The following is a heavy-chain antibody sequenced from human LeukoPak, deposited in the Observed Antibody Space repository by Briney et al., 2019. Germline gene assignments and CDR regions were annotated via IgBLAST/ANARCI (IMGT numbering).Heavy chain of an antibody. CDR1: GFTFSSYA. CDR3: AKVPVFSLTISEVVTDDAFDI. CDR2: VSGSGGAT. V-gene: IGHV3-23*01. Sequence: GGSLRLSCAASGFTFSSYAMSWVRQAPGKGLEWVSAVSGSGGATYYADSVKGRFTISRDNSKNTLYLQMNSLRAEDTAVYYCAKVPVFSLTISEVVTDDAFDIWGQGTIVTVSS. J-gene: IGHJ3*02. D-gene: IGHD3-3*01.